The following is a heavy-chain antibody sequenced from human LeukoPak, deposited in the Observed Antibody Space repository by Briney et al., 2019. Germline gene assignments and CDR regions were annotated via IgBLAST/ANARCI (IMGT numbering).Heavy chain of an antibody. CDR3: ARGLLCSGGSCYGSKYYFDY. CDR1: GGSISSGSYY. D-gene: IGHD2-15*01. CDR2: IYYSGST. J-gene: IGHJ4*02. V-gene: IGHV4-61*01. Sequence: SETLSLTCTVSGGSISSGSYYWSWNRQPPGKGLEWIGYIYYSGSTNYNPSLKSRVTISVDTSKNQFSLKLSSVTAADTAVYYCARGLLCSGGSCYGSKYYFDYWGQGTLVTVSP.